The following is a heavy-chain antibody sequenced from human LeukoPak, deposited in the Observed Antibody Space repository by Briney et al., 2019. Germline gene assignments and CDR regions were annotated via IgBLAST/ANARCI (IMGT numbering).Heavy chain of an antibody. Sequence: ASVKVSCKASGYTFTSYYMHWVRQAPGQGLEWMGIINPSGGSTSYAQKFQGRVTMTRDTSTSTVYMELSSLRSEDTAVYYCARDLGDYLTGYYYYYYGMDVWGQRTTVTVSS. CDR1: GYTFTSYY. V-gene: IGHV1-46*01. J-gene: IGHJ6*02. D-gene: IGHD3-16*01. CDR3: ARDLGDYLTGYYYYYYGMDV. CDR2: INPSGGST.